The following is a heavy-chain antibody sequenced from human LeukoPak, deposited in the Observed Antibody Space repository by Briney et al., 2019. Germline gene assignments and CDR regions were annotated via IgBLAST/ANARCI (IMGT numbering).Heavy chain of an antibody. J-gene: IGHJ4*02. CDR3: AREYTAGGYYDSSGSTLHFDY. CDR1: GYTFTSYD. Sequence: ASVKVSCKASGYTFTSYDINWVRQAPGQGLEWMGWINPNSGGTNYAQKFQGRVTMTRDTSISTAYMEPSRLRSDDTAVYYCAREYTAGGYYDSSGSTLHFDYWGQGTLVTVSS. D-gene: IGHD3-22*01. CDR2: INPNSGGT. V-gene: IGHV1-2*02.